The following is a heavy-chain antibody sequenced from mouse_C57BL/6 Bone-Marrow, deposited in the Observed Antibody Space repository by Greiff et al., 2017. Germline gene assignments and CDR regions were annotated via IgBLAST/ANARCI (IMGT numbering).Heavy chain of an antibody. CDR1: GFTFSDYY. Sequence: EVKLVESGGGLVQPGGSLKLSCAASGFTFSDYYMYWVRQTPEKRLEWVAYISNGGGSTYYPDTVKGRFTISRDNAKNTLYLQMSRLKSEDTAMYYCARHAGGRMDYWGQGTSVTVSS. CDR2: ISNGGGST. V-gene: IGHV5-12*01. CDR3: ARHAGGRMDY. J-gene: IGHJ4*01.